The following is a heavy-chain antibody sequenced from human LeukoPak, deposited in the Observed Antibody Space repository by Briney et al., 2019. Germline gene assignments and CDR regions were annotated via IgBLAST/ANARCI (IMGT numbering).Heavy chain of an antibody. D-gene: IGHD3-3*01. CDR2: IYYSGST. J-gene: IGHJ3*02. Sequence: SETLSLTCTVSGGSISNYFWSWFRQPPGKGLEWIGYIYYSGSTDYNPSLKSRVTISVDTSKNQFSLKLSSVTAADTAVYYCARQRLITIFGVVTQYAFDIWGQGTMVTVSS. V-gene: IGHV4-59*08. CDR1: GGSISNYF. CDR3: ARQRLITIFGVVTQYAFDI.